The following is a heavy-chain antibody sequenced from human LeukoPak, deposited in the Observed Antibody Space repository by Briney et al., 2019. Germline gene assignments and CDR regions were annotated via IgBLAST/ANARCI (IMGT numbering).Heavy chain of an antibody. CDR1: GGSISSYY. CDR3: ASQDPYCGGDCYLEYYFDY. Sequence: SETLSLTCTVSGGSISSYYWCWIRQPAGKGLEWIGRIYTSGSTNYNPSLKSRVTISVDKSKNQFSLKLSSVTAADTAVYYCASQDPYCGGDCYLEYYFDYWGQGTLVTVSS. CDR2: IYTSGST. D-gene: IGHD2-21*02. J-gene: IGHJ4*02. V-gene: IGHV4-4*07.